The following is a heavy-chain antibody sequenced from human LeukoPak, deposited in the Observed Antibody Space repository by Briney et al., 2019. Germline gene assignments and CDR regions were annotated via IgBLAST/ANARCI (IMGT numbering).Heavy chain of an antibody. Sequence: PSETLSLTCAVSGGSISSSNWWSWVRQPPGKGLEWIGEIYHSGSTNYNPSLKSRVTISVDKSKNQFSLKLSSVTAADTAVYYCARGLSNYDSSGYYSKPLDYWGQGTLVTVSS. J-gene: IGHJ4*02. CDR2: IYHSGST. V-gene: IGHV4-4*02. CDR3: ARGLSNYDSSGYYSKPLDY. CDR1: GGSISSSNW. D-gene: IGHD3-22*01.